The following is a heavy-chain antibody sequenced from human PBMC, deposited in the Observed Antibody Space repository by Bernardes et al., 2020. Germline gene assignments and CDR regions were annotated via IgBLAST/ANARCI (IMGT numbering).Heavy chain of an antibody. Sequence: SETLSLTCTVSGGSISSYYWSWIRQPPGKGLEWIGYIYYSGSTNYNPSLKSRVTISVDTSKNQFSLKLSSVTAADTAVYYCARAGIFLRGVVESGFDPWGQGTLVTVSS. D-gene: IGHD2-15*01. CDR3: ARAGIFLRGVVESGFDP. CDR2: IYYSGST. J-gene: IGHJ5*02. V-gene: IGHV4-59*01. CDR1: GGSISSYY.